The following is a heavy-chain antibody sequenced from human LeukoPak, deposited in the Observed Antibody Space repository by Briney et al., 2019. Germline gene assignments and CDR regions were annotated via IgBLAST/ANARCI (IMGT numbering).Heavy chain of an antibody. CDR2: INHSGST. V-gene: IGHV4-34*01. CDR3: AKDRGYSGYDRLYYYYYGMDV. Sequence: SETLSLTCAVYGGSFSGYYWSWIRQPPGKGLEWIGEINHSGSTNYNPSLKSRVTISVDTSKSQFSLKLSSVTAADTAVYYRAKDRGYSGYDRLYYYYYGMDVWGQGTTVTVSS. D-gene: IGHD5-12*01. J-gene: IGHJ6*02. CDR1: GGSFSGYY.